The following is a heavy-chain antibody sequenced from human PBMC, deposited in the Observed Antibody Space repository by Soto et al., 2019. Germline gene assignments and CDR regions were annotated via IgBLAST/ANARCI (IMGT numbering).Heavy chain of an antibody. J-gene: IGHJ6*02. D-gene: IGHD5-12*01. Sequence: ASVKVSCKASGYTFTSYGISWVRQAPGQGLEWMGWISAYNGNTNYAQKLQGRVTMTTDTSTSTAYMELRSLRSDDTAVYYCARYYSGYGSYYYYGMDVWGQGTTVTVS. V-gene: IGHV1-18*01. CDR2: ISAYNGNT. CDR1: GYTFTSYG. CDR3: ARYYSGYGSYYYYGMDV.